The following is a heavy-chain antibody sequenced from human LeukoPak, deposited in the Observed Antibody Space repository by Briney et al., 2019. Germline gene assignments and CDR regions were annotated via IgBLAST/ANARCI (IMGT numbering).Heavy chain of an antibody. CDR2: IYPGDSDT. J-gene: IGHJ4*02. D-gene: IGHD4-23*01. CDR3: ARLLFYGGNSRYFDY. CDR1: GYSFTSYW. V-gene: IGHV5-51*01. Sequence: GESLKISCKGSGYSFTSYWIGWVRQMPGKGLEWMGIIYPGDSDTRYSPSFQGQVTISADKSISTAYLQWSSLKASDTAMYYCARLLFYGGNSRYFDYWGQGTLVTVSS.